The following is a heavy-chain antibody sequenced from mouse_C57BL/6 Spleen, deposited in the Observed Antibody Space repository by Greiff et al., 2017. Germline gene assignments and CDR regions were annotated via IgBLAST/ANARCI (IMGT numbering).Heavy chain of an antibody. J-gene: IGHJ4*01. CDR1: GYTFTSYW. V-gene: IGHV1-72*01. CDR2: IDPNSGGT. CDR3: ARSPTGHAMDY. Sequence: QVQLQHPVAELVKPGASVPLSCKTSGYTFTSYWLHWVKPRPGRGLEWIGRIDPNSGGTKYNEKFKSKATLTVDKPSSTAYMQLRSLTCEDSAVSYCARSPTGHAMDYWGQGTSGTVAS. D-gene: IGHD4-1*02.